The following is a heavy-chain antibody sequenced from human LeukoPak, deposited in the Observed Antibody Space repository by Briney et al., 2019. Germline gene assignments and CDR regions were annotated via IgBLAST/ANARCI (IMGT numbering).Heavy chain of an antibody. J-gene: IGHJ4*02. V-gene: IGHV1-18*04. CDR1: GYTFSRCG. Sequence: ASVKVSCKASGYTFSRCGISWVRQAPGEGLEGMGWISVYNGNTNSAQRFKGRVTMTTDTSTNTAYMELRGLTSADTAVYYCAGGHYDSGSSYLGLDHWCQGTLVTVSS. D-gene: IGHD3-10*01. CDR3: AGGHYDSGSSYLGLDH. CDR2: ISVYNGNT.